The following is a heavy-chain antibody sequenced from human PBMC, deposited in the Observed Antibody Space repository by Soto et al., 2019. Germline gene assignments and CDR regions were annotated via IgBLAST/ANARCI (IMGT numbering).Heavy chain of an antibody. CDR1: GFTFGRYA. CDR2: ISYDGSEK. Sequence: VGSLRLSCAASGFTFGRYAMHWVGQAPGKGLEWVAVISYDGSEKYYVDSVKGRFTISRDNSKNTLYLQMNSLRAEDTAVYYCANQPRRDYYGSLDHWGQGT. D-gene: IGHD3-10*01. V-gene: IGHV3-30-3*01. CDR3: ANQPRRDYYGSLDH. J-gene: IGHJ1*01.